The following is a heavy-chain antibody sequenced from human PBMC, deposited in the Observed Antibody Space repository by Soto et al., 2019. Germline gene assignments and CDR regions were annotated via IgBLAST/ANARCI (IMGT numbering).Heavy chain of an antibody. J-gene: IGHJ5*02. CDR2: INAGNGDT. Sequence: ASVKVSCKASGYTFTNYAVHWVRQAPGQRLEWMGWINAGNGDTKSSQKFQGRVTISRDTSANTAYMELSSLRSEDTAVYYCARDYHDSSGYYNWFDPWGQGTLVTVS. CDR1: GYTFTNYA. V-gene: IGHV1-3*01. CDR3: ARDYHDSSGYYNWFDP. D-gene: IGHD3-22*01.